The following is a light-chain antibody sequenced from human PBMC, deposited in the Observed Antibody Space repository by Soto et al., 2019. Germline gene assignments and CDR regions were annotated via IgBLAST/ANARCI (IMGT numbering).Light chain of an antibody. CDR1: SSDVGGYNF. V-gene: IGLV2-8*01. CDR2: EVT. Sequence: QSVLTQPPSASGSRGQSVTISCTGTSSDVGGYNFVSWYQQHPGKAPTLLIYEVTERPSGVPDRFSGSKSGNTASLTVSGLQAEDEADYYCCSFAGSNNRVFGTGTKVTVL. CDR3: CSFAGSNNRV. J-gene: IGLJ1*01.